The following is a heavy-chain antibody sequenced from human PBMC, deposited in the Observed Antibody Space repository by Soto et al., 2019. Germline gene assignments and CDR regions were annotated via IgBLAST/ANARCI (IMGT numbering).Heavy chain of an antibody. D-gene: IGHD3-22*01. J-gene: IGHJ5*02. CDR2: IRSKAYGGTT. V-gene: IGHV3-49*03. Sequence: GGSLRLSCTASGFTFGDYAMSWFRQVPGKGLEWVGFIRSKAYGGTTEYAASVKGRFTISRDDSKSIAYLQMNSLKTEDTAVYYCTKVRADYYDSSGPNHWGQGT. CDR3: TKVRADYYDSSGPNH. CDR1: GFTFGDYA.